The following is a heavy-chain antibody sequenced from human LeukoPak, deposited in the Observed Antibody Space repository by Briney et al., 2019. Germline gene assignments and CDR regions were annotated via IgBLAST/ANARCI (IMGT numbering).Heavy chain of an antibody. CDR3: ARAPARAYTAMAFDY. Sequence: SETLSLTCAVYGGSFSGYYWSWIRQPPGKGLEWIGEINHSGSTNYNPSLKSRVTISVDTSKNQFSLKLSSVTAADTAVYYCARAPARAYTAMAFDYWGQGTLVTVSS. D-gene: IGHD5-18*01. J-gene: IGHJ4*02. CDR2: INHSGST. CDR1: GGSFSGYY. V-gene: IGHV4-34*01.